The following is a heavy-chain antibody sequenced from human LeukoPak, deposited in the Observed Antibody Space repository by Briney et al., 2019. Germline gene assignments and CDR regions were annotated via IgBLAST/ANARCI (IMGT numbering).Heavy chain of an antibody. CDR3: ARTYPNSGSVDY. CDR2: IYHSGST. J-gene: IGHJ4*02. V-gene: IGHV4-30-2*01. D-gene: IGHD1-26*01. CDR1: GGCISSCGYS. Sequence: PSQTLSLTCAVSGGCISSCGYSWSWIRQPPGKGLEWIGYIYHSGSTYYNPSLKSRVTISVDRSKNQFSVKLSSVTAADTAVYYCARTYPNSGSVDYWGQGTLVTVSS.